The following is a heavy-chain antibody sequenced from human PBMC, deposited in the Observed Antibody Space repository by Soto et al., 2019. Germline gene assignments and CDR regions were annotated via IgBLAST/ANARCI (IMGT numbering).Heavy chain of an antibody. CDR2: VSSDGNHK. D-gene: IGHD1-26*01. CDR1: GFPFNNYA. CDR3: ARNSEDPPGIFCSAP. V-gene: IGHV3-30-3*01. Sequence: QVQLVESGGGVVQPGEPLRLSCAASGFPFNNYAMHWVRQAPGRGLEWVAAVSSDGNHKHYANSVKGRFTISRDKSKNTLIQQMNALRVEDAAIYCWARNSEDPPGIFCSAPWGQGTLITVSS. J-gene: IGHJ5*02.